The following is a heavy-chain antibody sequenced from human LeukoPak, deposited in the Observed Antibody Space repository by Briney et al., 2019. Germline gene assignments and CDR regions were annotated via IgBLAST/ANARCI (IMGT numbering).Heavy chain of an antibody. J-gene: IGHJ4*02. Sequence: ASVKVSCKASGYTFTSHYMHWVRQAPGQGLEWMGIINPSNGGTTYAQKFQGRVTMTRDTSTSTVYMELNSLGSEDTAMYYCARVTGASGSGFDYWGQGTLVTVSS. V-gene: IGHV1-46*01. CDR1: GYTFTSHY. CDR2: INPSNGGT. CDR3: ARVTGASGSGFDY. D-gene: IGHD3-10*01.